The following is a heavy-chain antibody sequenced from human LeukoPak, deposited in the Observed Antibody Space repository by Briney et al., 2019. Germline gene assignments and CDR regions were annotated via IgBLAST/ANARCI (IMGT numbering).Heavy chain of an antibody. CDR3: ARVRYKMGWTTPDDY. J-gene: IGHJ4*02. D-gene: IGHD3-16*02. CDR1: GFTFDDYG. V-gene: IGHV3-20*04. CDR2: INWNGGST. Sequence: RPGGSLRLSCAASGFTFDDYGMSWVRHAPGKGLEWVSGINWNGGSTGYADSVKGRFTISRDNAKNSLYLQMNSLRAEDTALYYCARVRYKMGWTTPDDYWGQGTLVTVSS.